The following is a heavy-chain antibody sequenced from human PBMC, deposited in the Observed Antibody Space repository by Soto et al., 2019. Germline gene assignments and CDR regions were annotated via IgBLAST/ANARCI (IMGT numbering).Heavy chain of an antibody. V-gene: IGHV3-23*02. CDR3: AQTTWWPHLA. D-gene: IGHD2-15*01. J-gene: IGHJ4*01. CDR1: GFTFPSYA. CDR2: INGSXDRT. Sequence: LXXSWAASGFTFPSYAKSWVRQAPGKGLEWVAXINGSXDRTWQDDSVXXRLTISRXXSKNILYMQMDSMTAEAKAIYYCAQTTWWPHLAWGNGTLVTVYS.